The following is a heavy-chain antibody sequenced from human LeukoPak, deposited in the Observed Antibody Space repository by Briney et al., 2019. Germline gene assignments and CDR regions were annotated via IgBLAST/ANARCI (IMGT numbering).Heavy chain of an antibody. Sequence: ASVKVSCKTSGGTFTSSAITWVRQAPGQGLEWMGKIIPISGTTNYAQKFQGRVTFTADESTSTAYMELSSLRSEDTALYYCARKLRLGGNWFDPWGQGTLVTVSS. CDR2: IIPISGTT. CDR1: GGTFTSSA. CDR3: ARKLRLGGNWFDP. D-gene: IGHD1-26*01. V-gene: IGHV1-69*13. J-gene: IGHJ5*02.